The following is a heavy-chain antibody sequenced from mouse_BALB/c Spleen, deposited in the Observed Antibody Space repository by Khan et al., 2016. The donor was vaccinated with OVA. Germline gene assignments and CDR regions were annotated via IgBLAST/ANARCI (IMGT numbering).Heavy chain of an antibody. CDR3: VNHGSSSAWFTY. Sequence: QVQLKQSGAELAKPGASVKMSCKASGYTFTNYWIHWVKQRPGQGLAWIGYINPSTDYTEYNQKFKDKATLTADKSSSTAYMQLTSLTSEDSAVYYCVNHGSSSAWFTYWGQGTRVTVAA. CDR2: INPSTDYT. J-gene: IGHJ3*01. D-gene: IGHD1-1*01. CDR1: GYTFTNYW. V-gene: IGHV1-7*01.